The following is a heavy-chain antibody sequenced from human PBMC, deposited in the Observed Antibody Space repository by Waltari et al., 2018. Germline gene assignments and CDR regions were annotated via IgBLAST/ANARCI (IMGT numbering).Heavy chain of an antibody. J-gene: IGHJ6*03. D-gene: IGHD2-21*02. Sequence: QVQLVESGGGVVQPGGSLTLSFSPSGFPFSSYAMHWFRQAPGKGLEWVAFIRYDGTNKHCGDSVKDRFTISRDNSKNTLYLQMNSLRPEDTALYYCAKGSDSHNYYMDVWGKGTTVTVSS. CDR2: IRYDGTNK. CDR3: AKGSDSHNYYMDV. V-gene: IGHV3-30*02. CDR1: GFPFSSYA.